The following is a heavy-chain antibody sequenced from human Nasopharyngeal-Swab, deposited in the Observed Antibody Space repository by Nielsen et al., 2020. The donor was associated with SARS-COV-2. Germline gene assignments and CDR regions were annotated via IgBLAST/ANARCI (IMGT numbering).Heavy chain of an antibody. CDR2: ISHSSSTI. CDR3: ARDSYYGDQNFDY. V-gene: IGHV3-48*04. Sequence: GGSLRLSCAASGFTFSTYSMHWVRQAPGKGLEWVSYISHSSSTIYYADSVNGRFTISRDNAKNSLYLQMNSLRAEDTAVYYCARDSYYGDQNFDYWGQGTLVTVSS. J-gene: IGHJ4*02. CDR1: GFTFSTYS. D-gene: IGHD4-17*01.